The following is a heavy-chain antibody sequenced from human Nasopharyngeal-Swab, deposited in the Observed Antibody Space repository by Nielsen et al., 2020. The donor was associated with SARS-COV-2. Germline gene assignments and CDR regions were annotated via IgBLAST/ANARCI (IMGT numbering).Heavy chain of an antibody. CDR2: INHSGST. Sequence: RQAPGKGLEWIGEINHSGSTNYSPSLKSRVTISVDTSKNQFSLKLSSVTAADTAVYYCASVGSSSWYQLWFDPWGQGTLVTVSS. J-gene: IGHJ5*02. V-gene: IGHV4-34*01. CDR3: ASVGSSSWYQLWFDP. D-gene: IGHD6-13*01.